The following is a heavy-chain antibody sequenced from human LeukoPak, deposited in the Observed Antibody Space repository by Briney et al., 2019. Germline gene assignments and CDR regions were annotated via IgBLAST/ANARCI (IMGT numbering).Heavy chain of an antibody. V-gene: IGHV3-72*01. J-gene: IGHJ6*03. D-gene: IGHD3-3*01. Sequence: GGSLRLSCAASGFSFSNHYINWVRQTRGKALVWVVRTRNKAESYKTEYAASVQGRFTISRDDPKKSLFLRMNSLKTEDTAVYYCARESSIFEVVTRSYMDVWGKGTTVTV. CDR2: TRNKAESYKT. CDR1: GFSFSNHY. CDR3: ARESSIFEVVTRSYMDV.